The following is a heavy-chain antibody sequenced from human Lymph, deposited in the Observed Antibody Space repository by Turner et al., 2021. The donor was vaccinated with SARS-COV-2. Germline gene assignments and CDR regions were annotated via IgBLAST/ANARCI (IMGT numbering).Heavy chain of an antibody. J-gene: IGHJ5*02. CDR3: ARDSPYCSSTSCYDP. Sequence: QVQLVQSGAEVKKPGSSVKVSSNASGGTFSSYAITWVRQAPGQGLEWMGGIIPILAIANYAQKFQGRVTITADKSTSTAYMELSSLRSEDTAVYYCARDSPYCSSTSCYDPWGQGTLVTVSS. CDR2: IIPILAIA. V-gene: IGHV1-69*10. CDR1: GGTFSSYA. D-gene: IGHD2-2*01.